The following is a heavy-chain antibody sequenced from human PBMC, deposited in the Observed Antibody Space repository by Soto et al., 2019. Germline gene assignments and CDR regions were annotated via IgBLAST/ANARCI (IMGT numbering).Heavy chain of an antibody. CDR1: GGSISSGGYY. CDR3: ARVPSSSCHFDY. D-gene: IGHD6-6*01. J-gene: IGHJ4*02. CDR2: IYYSGST. Sequence: SETLSLTCTVSGGSISSGGYYWSWIRQHPGKGLEWIGYIYYSGSTYYNPSLKSRVTISVDTSKNQFSLKLSSVTAADTAVYYCARVPSSSCHFDYWGQGTLVTVSS. V-gene: IGHV4-31*03.